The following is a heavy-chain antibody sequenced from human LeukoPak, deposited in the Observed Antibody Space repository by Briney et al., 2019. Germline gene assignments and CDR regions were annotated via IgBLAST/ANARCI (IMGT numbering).Heavy chain of an antibody. V-gene: IGHV3-30*18. CDR2: ISYDGGNK. Sequence: GRSLRLSCAASGFTFSSYDMHWVRQAPGKGLEWVAVISYDGGNKYYADSVKGRFTISRDNSKNTLYLQMNSLRSDDTAVYYCAKDYYDFWSGGYYYYYGMDVWGQGTTVTVSS. J-gene: IGHJ6*02. CDR3: AKDYYDFWSGGYYYYYGMDV. D-gene: IGHD3-3*01. CDR1: GFTFSSYD.